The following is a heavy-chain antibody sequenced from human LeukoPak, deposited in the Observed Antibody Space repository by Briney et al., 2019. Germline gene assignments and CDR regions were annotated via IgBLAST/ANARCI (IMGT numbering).Heavy chain of an antibody. V-gene: IGHV4-4*07. CDR2: IYTSGST. J-gene: IGHJ5*02. D-gene: IGHD3-22*01. CDR3: ARGSQHYYDSSGYYHNWFDP. Sequence: SETLSLTCTASGGSISSYYWSWIRQPAGKGLEWIGRIYTSGSTNYNPSLKSRVTMSVDTSKNQFSLKLNSVTAADTAVYYCARGSQHYYDSSGYYHNWFDPWGQGTLVTVSS. CDR1: GGSISSYY.